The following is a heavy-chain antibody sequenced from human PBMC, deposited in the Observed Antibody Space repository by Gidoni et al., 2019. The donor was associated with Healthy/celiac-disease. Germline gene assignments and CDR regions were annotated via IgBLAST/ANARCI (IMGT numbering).Heavy chain of an antibody. Sequence: LEWMGGIIPIFGTANYAQKFQGRGTITADESTSTAYMELSSLRSEDTAVYYCARDLMSVPAAHGPYCAFDIWGQGTMVTVSS. V-gene: IGHV1-69*01. J-gene: IGHJ3*02. CDR2: IIPIFGTA. CDR3: ARDLMSVPAAHGPYCAFDI. D-gene: IGHD2-2*01.